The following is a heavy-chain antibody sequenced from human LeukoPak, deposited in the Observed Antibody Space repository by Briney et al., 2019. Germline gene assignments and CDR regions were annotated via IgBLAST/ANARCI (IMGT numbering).Heavy chain of an antibody. CDR3: ARPSILDGDYVNYFDY. V-gene: IGHV1-69*05. Sequence: SVKVSCKASGATFTSYAISWVRQAPGQGLEWMGGIIPIFGTANYAQKFQGRVTITTDESTSTAYMELSSLRSEDTAVYYCARPSILDGDYVNYFDYWGQGTLVTVSS. J-gene: IGHJ4*02. CDR2: IIPIFGTA. CDR1: GATFTSYA. D-gene: IGHD4-17*01.